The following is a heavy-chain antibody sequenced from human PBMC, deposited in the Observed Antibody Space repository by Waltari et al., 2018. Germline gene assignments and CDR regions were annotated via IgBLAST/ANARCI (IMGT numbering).Heavy chain of an antibody. V-gene: IGHV1-24*01. Sequence: HVQLVQSGAEVKKPGASVKVSCTVSGYSLTELSMHWVRQAPGKGLEWMGGFDPEEGETIYARKLQGRVTVTEDTSTDTAFMELSSLRSEDTAVYYCHGTGLQPYKYGMDVWGQGTTVTVSS. D-gene: IGHD4-4*01. J-gene: IGHJ6*02. CDR1: GYSLTELS. CDR3: HGTGLQPYKYGMDV. CDR2: FDPEEGET.